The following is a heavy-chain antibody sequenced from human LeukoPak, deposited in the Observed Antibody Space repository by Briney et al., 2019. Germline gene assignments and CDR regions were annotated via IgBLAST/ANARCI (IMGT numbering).Heavy chain of an antibody. CDR1: GGSISSYY. V-gene: IGHV4-59*01. J-gene: IGHJ4*02. Sequence: SETLSLTCTVSGGSISSYYWSWIRQPPGEGLEWIGYIYYSGSTNYNPSLKSRVTISVDTSKNQFSLKLSSMTAADTAVYYCARATVTPLDFGYWGQGTLVTVSS. D-gene: IGHD4-17*01. CDR3: ARATVTPLDFGY. CDR2: IYYSGST.